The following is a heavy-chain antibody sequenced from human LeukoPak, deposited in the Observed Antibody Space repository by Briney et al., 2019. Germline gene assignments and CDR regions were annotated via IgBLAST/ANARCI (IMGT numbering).Heavy chain of an antibody. D-gene: IGHD6-19*01. CDR3: AKDQDGSGWYYFDC. CDR2: ISGSGGNT. J-gene: IGHJ4*02. CDR1: GFTFSSYA. V-gene: IGHV3-23*01. Sequence: PGGSLRLSCAASGFTFSSYAMSWVRHAPGKGLEWVSGISGSGGNTYYADSVKGRFTISRDNSKNTLYLQMNSLRAEDTAVYYCAKDQDGSGWYYFDCWGQGTLVTVSS.